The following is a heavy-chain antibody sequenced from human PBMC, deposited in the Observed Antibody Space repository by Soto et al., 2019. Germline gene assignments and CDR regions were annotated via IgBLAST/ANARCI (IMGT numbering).Heavy chain of an antibody. J-gene: IGHJ3*02. D-gene: IGHD3-10*01. CDR1: GYSFISYY. CDR3: AREVRI. V-gene: IGHV1-46*01. CDR2: INPNGGST. Sequence: VKVSCKASGYSFISYYMHWVRQAPGQGLEWMGIINPNGGSTTYAQKFQGRATMTRDMSTSTVYMELSSLRSEDTAVYYCAREVRIWGQGTMVTVSS.